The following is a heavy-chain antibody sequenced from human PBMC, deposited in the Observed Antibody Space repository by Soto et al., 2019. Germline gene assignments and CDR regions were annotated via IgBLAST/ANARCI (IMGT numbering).Heavy chain of an antibody. CDR2: ISAYNGNT. Sequence: QVQLVQSGAEVKKPGASVKVSCKASGYTFTSYGISWVRQAPGQGLEWMGWISAYNGNTNYAQKLQGRVTMTTDTSRSTAYMELRSLRSDDTAVYYCASDLHPPSFIVVVPAAMDYWGQGNLVTVAA. V-gene: IGHV1-18*01. CDR3: ASDLHPPSFIVVVPAAMDY. J-gene: IGHJ4*02. D-gene: IGHD2-2*01. CDR1: GYTFTSYG.